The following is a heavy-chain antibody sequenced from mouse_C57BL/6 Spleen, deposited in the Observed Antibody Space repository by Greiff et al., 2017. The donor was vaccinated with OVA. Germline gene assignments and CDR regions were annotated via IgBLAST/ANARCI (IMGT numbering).Heavy chain of an antibody. CDR1: GYTFTSYW. V-gene: IGHV1-64*01. J-gene: IGHJ1*03. D-gene: IGHD2-4*01. CDR3: ARVYYDYDGVRYFDV. CDR2: IHPNSGST. Sequence: QVQLQQPGAELVKPGASVKLSCKASGYTFTSYWMHWVKQRPGQGLEWIGMIHPNSGSTNYNEKFKSKATLTVDKSSSTAYMQLSSLTSEDSAVYYCARVYYDYDGVRYFDVWGTGTTVTVSS.